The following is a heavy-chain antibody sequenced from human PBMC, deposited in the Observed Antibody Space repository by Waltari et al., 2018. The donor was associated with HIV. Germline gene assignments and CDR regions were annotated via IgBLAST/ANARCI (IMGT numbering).Heavy chain of an antibody. V-gene: IGHV3-30*01. D-gene: IGHD3-22*01. CDR3: ARSWYYDSSPYGMDI. Sequence: QVQLVESGGGVVQPGGSLRVSCEASGFSFNSYSMHWVRRAPGKGLGWGAVMSHDGRKEYYADSVKGRFTISRENSKNTLYLEMNSLRVEDTAVYFCARSWYYDSSPYGMDIWGQGTTVTVSS. CDR1: GFSFNSYS. CDR2: MSHDGRKE. J-gene: IGHJ6*02.